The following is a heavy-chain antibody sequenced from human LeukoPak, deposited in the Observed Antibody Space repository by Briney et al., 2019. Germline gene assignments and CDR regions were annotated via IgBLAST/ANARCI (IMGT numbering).Heavy chain of an antibody. CDR3: AALLWSHFDY. CDR2: ISSSGSTI. D-gene: IGHD2-2*01. J-gene: IGHJ4*02. CDR1: GFTFSSYE. Sequence: GGSLRLSCAASGFTFSSYEMNWVRQAPGKGLEWVSYISSSGSTIYYADSVKGRFTISRDNAKNSLYLQMNSLRAEDTAVYYCAALLWSHFDYWGQGTLVTVSS. V-gene: IGHV3-48*03.